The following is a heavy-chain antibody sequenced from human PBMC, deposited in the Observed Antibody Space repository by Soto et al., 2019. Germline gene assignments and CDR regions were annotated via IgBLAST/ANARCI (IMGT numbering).Heavy chain of an antibody. V-gene: IGHV3-15*07. Sequence: GGSLRLSCAASGFTFSNAWMDWVRQAPGKGLEWVGRIKSKTDGGTTDYAAPVKGRFTISRDDSKNTLYLQMNSLKTEDTAVYYCTTVSGGYYYYGMDVWGQGTTVTVSS. CDR1: GFTFSNAW. CDR3: TTVSGGYYYYGMDV. D-gene: IGHD5-12*01. J-gene: IGHJ6*02. CDR2: IKSKTDGGTT.